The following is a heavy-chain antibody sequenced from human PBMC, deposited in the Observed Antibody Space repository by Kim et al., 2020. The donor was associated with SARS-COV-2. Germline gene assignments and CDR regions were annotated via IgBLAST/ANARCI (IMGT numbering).Heavy chain of an antibody. J-gene: IGHJ6*02. CDR2: ISGSGGST. V-gene: IGHV3-23*01. CDR3: AKGGEDPYYYYYGMDV. Sequence: GGSLRLSCAASGFTFSSYAMSWVRQAPGKGLEWVSAISGSGGSTYYADSVKGRFTISRDNSKNTLYLQMNSLRAEDTAVYYCAKGGEDPYYYYYGMDVWGQVTTVTVSS. CDR1: GFTFSSYA. D-gene: IGHD3-10*01.